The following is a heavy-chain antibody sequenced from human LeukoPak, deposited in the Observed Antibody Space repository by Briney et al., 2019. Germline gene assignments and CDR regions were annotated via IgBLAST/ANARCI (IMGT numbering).Heavy chain of an antibody. CDR3: VPLGYCSGTSCPHY. V-gene: IGHV3-64D*06. J-gene: IGHJ4*02. D-gene: IGHD2-15*01. CDR2: ISTNGGST. CDR1: GFTFSSYA. Sequence: GGSLRLSCSTSGFTFSSYAMHWVRQAPGKGLECVSAISTNGGSTYYADSVKGRFTISRDNSKNTLYLQMSSLRAEDTAVYYCVPLGYCSGTSCPHYWGQGALVAVSS.